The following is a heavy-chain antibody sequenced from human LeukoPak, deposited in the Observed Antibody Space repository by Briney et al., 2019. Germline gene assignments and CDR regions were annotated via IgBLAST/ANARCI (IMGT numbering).Heavy chain of an antibody. J-gene: IGHJ3*02. CDR3: AREKGTLIRAMAFEM. CDR2: INPDGGTK. Sequence: HPGGSLRLSCAASGFSVSRHWMSWVRHTPGKGLEWVANINPDGGTKYYRDFAKGRFTISRDNAQNSLYLQINSLRVEDTAVYYCAREKGTLIRAMAFEMWGQGTMVTVSS. CDR1: GFSVSRHW. V-gene: IGHV3-7*01. D-gene: IGHD3-10*01.